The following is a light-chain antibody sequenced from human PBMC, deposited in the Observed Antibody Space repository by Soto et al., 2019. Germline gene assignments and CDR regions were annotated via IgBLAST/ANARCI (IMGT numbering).Light chain of an antibody. CDR3: QQYNNWPPLT. V-gene: IGKV3-15*01. Sequence: EVVMTQSPATLSVSPGERATRSCRASQSVRSNLAWYLQKPGQAPRLLIYGASTRATGIPARFSGSGSGTEFTLTISSLQSEDFAVYYCQQYNNWPPLTFGGGTKVEIK. CDR2: GAS. J-gene: IGKJ4*01. CDR1: QSVRSN.